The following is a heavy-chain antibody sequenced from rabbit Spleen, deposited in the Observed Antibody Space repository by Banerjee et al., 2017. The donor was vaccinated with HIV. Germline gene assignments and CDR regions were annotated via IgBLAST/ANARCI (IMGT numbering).Heavy chain of an antibody. D-gene: IGHD2-1*01. V-gene: IGHV1S40*01. Sequence: QSLEESGGDLVKPGASLTLTCTASGFSFSSSDWIYWVRQAPGKGLEWIGYIDPVFGTTYYASWAKGRFTISKTSSTTVTLQMTSLTVADTATYFCARGSATMTMVITGYFLSLWGPGTLVTVS. CDR3: ARGSATMTMVITGYFLSL. CDR2: IDPVFGTT. CDR1: GFSFSSSDW. J-gene: IGHJ6*01.